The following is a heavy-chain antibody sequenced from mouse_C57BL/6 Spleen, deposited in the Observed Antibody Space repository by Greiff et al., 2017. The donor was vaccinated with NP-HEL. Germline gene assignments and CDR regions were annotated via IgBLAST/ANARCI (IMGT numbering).Heavy chain of an antibody. CDR3: SRTVYEYDVSAMDY. Sequence: VQLQQSGPELVKPGASVKISCKASGYSFTDYNMNWVKQSNGKSLEWIGVINPNYGSTSYNQKFKGKATLSVDQSSSPAYMQLNSLTSKYSAVYYASRTVYEYDVSAMDYWGQGPSVTVSS. CDR2: INPNYGST. V-gene: IGHV1-39*01. CDR1: GYSFTDYN. J-gene: IGHJ4*01. D-gene: IGHD2-4*01.